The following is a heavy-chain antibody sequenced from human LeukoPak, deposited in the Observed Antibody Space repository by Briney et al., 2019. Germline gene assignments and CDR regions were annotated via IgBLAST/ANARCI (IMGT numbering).Heavy chain of an antibody. Sequence: GGSLRLSCAASGFTFSSYSMKWVRQAPGKGLEWVSSISSNSSYIYYADSVKGRFTISRDNSKNTLYLQMNSPRAEDTAVYYCARVDGYNYALDYWGQGTLVTVSS. CDR3: ARVDGYNYALDY. D-gene: IGHD5-18*01. J-gene: IGHJ4*02. CDR1: GFTFSSYS. CDR2: ISSNSSYI. V-gene: IGHV3-21*04.